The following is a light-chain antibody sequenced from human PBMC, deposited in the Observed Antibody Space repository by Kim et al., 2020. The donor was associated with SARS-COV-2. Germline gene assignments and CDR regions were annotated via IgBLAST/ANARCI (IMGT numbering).Light chain of an antibody. CDR2: GAS. J-gene: IGKJ1*01. Sequence: EIELTQSPGTLSLSPGERATLSCRASQSVSSNYLAWYQQKPGQAPRLFIYGASSMATGIPARFSGSGSGTDFTLTISRLEPEDFAVYYCQQYGSSSWTFGQGTKVDIK. V-gene: IGKV3-20*01. CDR3: QQYGSSSWT. CDR1: QSVSSNY.